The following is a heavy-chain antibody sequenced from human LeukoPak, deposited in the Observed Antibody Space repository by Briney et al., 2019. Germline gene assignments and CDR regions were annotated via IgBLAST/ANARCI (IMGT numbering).Heavy chain of an antibody. CDR1: EFTFSNYA. CDR2: ISGSGGGT. D-gene: IGHD2/OR15-2a*01. V-gene: IGHV3-23*01. J-gene: IGHJ4*02. Sequence: PGGSLRLXCAASEFTFSNYAMSWVRQAPGKGLEWVSAISGSGGGTYYADSVKGRFTISRDNSKNTVYLQMNSLRAEDTAVYYCANSFYGFWGQGTLVTVSS. CDR3: ANSFYGF.